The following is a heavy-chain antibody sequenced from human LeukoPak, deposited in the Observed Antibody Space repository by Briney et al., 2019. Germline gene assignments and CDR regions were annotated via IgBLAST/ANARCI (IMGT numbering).Heavy chain of an antibody. CDR2: ISYDGSNK. CDR3: ASPYYYYYGMDV. Sequence: PGGSLRLSCAASGFTFSSYGMHWVRQAPGKGLEWVAVISYDGSNKYYADSVKGRFTISRDNSKNTLYLQMNSLRAEDTAVYYCASPYYYYYGMDVWGQGTTVTVSS. J-gene: IGHJ6*02. V-gene: IGHV3-30*03. CDR1: GFTFSSYG.